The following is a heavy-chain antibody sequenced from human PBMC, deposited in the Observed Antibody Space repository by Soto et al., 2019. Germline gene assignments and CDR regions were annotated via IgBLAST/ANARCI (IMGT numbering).Heavy chain of an antibody. CDR2: IIPIFGTA. D-gene: IGHD2-15*01. V-gene: IGHV1-69*13. J-gene: IGHJ4*02. CDR3: ARGGPLAIVVVVAAPPSTMAFDY. Sequence: SVKVSCKASGGTFSSYAISWVRQAPGQGLEWMGGIIPIFGTANYAQKFQGRVTITADESTSTAYMELSSLRSEDTAVYYCARGGPLAIVVVVAAPPSTMAFDYWGQGTLVTVSS. CDR1: GGTFSSYA.